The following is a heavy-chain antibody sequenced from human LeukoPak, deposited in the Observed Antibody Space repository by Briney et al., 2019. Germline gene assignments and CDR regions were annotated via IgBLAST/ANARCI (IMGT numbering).Heavy chain of an antibody. D-gene: IGHD3-9*01. Sequence: GASVKVSCKASGYTFTSYYMHWVRQAPGQGLEWMGWINAGNGNTKYSQKFQGRVTITRDTSASTAYMELSSLRSGDTAVYFWARTAYDILTGEIHNWFDPWGQGTLVTVSS. J-gene: IGHJ5*02. V-gene: IGHV1-3*01. CDR2: INAGNGNT. CDR3: ARTAYDILTGEIHNWFDP. CDR1: GYTFTSYY.